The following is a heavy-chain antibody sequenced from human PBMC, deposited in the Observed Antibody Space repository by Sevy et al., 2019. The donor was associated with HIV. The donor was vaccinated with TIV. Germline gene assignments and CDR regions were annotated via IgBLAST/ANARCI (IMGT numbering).Heavy chain of an antibody. CDR2: IDPNSGGT. J-gene: IGHJ6*04. D-gene: IGHD5-18*01. CDR1: GYTFTAYY. CDR3: AKGPHEVEEPHAVQGWLPDDYRYLDV. V-gene: IGHV1-2*02. Sequence: ASVTVSCRASGYTFTAYYIHWVRQAPGHGLEWMGWIDPNSGGTNLPQKFQGRVTMTSDTSINTAFMEVSRLTSDDTAVYSCAKGPHEVEEPHAVQGWLPDDYRYLDVWGKGTTVTVSS.